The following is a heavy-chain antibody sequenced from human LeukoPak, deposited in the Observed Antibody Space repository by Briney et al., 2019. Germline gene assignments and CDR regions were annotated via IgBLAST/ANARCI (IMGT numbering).Heavy chain of an antibody. Sequence: ETLSLTCTVSGGSISSYYCSWIRQPPGKGLEWIGYMYYSGSTNYNPSLKSRVTISVDTSKNQFSLKLSSVTAADTAVYYCVRSSTYYPFDDWGQGTLVTVSS. CDR2: MYYSGST. V-gene: IGHV4-59*08. J-gene: IGHJ4*02. CDR3: VRSSTYYPFDD. CDR1: GGSISSYY. D-gene: IGHD3-22*01.